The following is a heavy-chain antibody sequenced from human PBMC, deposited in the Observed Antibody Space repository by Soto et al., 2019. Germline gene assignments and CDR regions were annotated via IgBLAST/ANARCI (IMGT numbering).Heavy chain of an antibody. J-gene: IGHJ5*02. CDR1: GGYFSGYY. V-gene: IGHV4-34*01. Sequence: SETLSLTCAVYGGYFSGYYGSWIRQPPGKGLEWIGEINHSGSTNYNPSLKSRVTISVDTPKNQFSLKLTSVTAADTAVYYCARGVATIGPWGQGTLVTVSP. CDR3: ARGVATIGP. CDR2: INHSGST. D-gene: IGHD3-3*01.